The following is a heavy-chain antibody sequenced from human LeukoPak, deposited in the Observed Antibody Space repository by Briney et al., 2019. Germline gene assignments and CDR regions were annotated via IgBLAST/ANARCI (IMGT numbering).Heavy chain of an antibody. D-gene: IGHD2-15*01. V-gene: IGHV1-8*01. J-gene: IGHJ4*02. Sequence: ASVKVSCKASVYTLTNYDINWVRQATGQGLEWMGWVNPNSGHTGYAQKFQGRVTMTRNTSISTAYMDLSSLRSEDTAVYYCARGAPGSYCSGGSCPYFDYWGQGSLVCVSS. CDR3: ARGAPGSYCSGGSCPYFDY. CDR1: VYTLTNYD. CDR2: VNPNSGHT.